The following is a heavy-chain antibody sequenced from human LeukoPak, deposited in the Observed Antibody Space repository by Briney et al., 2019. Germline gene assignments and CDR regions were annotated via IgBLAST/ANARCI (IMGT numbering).Heavy chain of an antibody. CDR3: AKQRFYGDYAGDY. CDR2: ISSRGSTI. D-gene: IGHD4-17*01. CDR1: GFTFSSYE. J-gene: IGHJ4*02. Sequence: GGSLRLSCAASGFTFSSYEMNWVRQAPGKGLEWVSYISSRGSTIYYADSVKGRFTISRDNAKNSLYLQMNSLRAEDTAVHYCAKQRFYGDYAGDYWGQGTLVTVSS. V-gene: IGHV3-48*03.